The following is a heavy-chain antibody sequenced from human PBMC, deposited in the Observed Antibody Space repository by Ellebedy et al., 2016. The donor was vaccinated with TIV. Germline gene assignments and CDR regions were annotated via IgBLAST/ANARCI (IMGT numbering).Heavy chain of an antibody. CDR1: GFTFSTYW. D-gene: IGHD4-11*01. V-gene: IGHV3-7*01. CDR3: ARAKYSNYKSYFDY. Sequence: GGSLRLXXAASGFTFSTYWMSWVRQAPGKGLEWVANIKQDGSEKYYVDSVKGRFTISRDNAKNSLYLQMNSLRAEDTAVYYCARAKYSNYKSYFDYWGQGTLVTVSS. J-gene: IGHJ4*02. CDR2: IKQDGSEK.